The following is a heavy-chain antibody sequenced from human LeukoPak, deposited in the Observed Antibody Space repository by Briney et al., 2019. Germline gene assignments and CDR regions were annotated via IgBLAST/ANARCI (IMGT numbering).Heavy chain of an antibody. Sequence: SETLSLTCTVSGGSISSYYWSWIRQPAGKGLEWIWRIYTSGSTNYNASLKSRVSMSVDTSKNQFSLKLSSVTAADTAVFYCARENSGSYREFDYWRQGTLVTVSS. D-gene: IGHD1-26*01. CDR1: GGSISSYY. V-gene: IGHV4-4*07. J-gene: IGHJ4*02. CDR3: ARENSGSYREFDY. CDR2: IYTSGST.